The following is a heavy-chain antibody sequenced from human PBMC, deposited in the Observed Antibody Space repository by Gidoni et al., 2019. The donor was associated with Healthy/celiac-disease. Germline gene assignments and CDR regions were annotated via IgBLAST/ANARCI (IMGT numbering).Heavy chain of an antibody. CDR1: GFTFSSYA. CDR2: ISGSGGST. V-gene: IGHV3-23*01. D-gene: IGHD6-13*01. Sequence: EVQLLESGGGLVQPGGSLRHSCAPYGFTFSSYAMSWVRQAPGKGLEGVSAISGSGGSTYYADSVKGRFTIARDNSKNTLYLQMNSLRAEDTAVYYCAKVPDSSWPYYFDYWGQGTLVTVSS. J-gene: IGHJ4*02. CDR3: AKVPDSSWPYYFDY.